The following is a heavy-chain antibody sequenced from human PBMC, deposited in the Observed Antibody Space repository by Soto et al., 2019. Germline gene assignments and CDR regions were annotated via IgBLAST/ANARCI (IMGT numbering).Heavy chain of an antibody. Sequence: GGSLRLSCAASGFTFSSYSMNWVRQAPGKGLEWVSYISSSSSTIYYADSVKGRFTISRDNAKNSLYLQMNSLRDEDTAVYYCARGRSSSSFSSYATDVWGQGPTVTLAS. J-gene: IGHJ6*02. V-gene: IGHV3-48*02. D-gene: IGHD6-6*01. CDR2: ISSSSSTI. CDR1: GFTFSSYS. CDR3: ARGRSSSSFSSYATDV.